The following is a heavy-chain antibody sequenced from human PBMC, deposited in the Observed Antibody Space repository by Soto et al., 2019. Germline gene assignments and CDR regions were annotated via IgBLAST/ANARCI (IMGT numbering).Heavy chain of an antibody. CDR3: ARIGTLWFGELLPDY. CDR1: GGSISSGGYY. V-gene: IGHV4-31*03. D-gene: IGHD3-10*01. J-gene: IGHJ4*02. Sequence: QVQLQESGPGLVKPSQTLSLTCTVSGGSISSGGYYWSWIRQHPGKGLEWIGYIYYSGSTYYNPSLKSRVTISVDTSKNQFSLKLSSVTAADTAVYYCARIGTLWFGELLPDYWGQGTLVTVSS. CDR2: IYYSGST.